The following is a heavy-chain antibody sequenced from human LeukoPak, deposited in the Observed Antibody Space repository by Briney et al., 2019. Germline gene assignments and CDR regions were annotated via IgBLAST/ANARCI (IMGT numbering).Heavy chain of an antibody. J-gene: IGHJ4*02. CDR3: AKDMKTVTTTFDY. D-gene: IGHD4-17*01. V-gene: IGHV3-30*18. Sequence: GGSLTLSCAASGFTFSSYAMHWVRQAPGKGLEWVAFISNDATKKYYTAPVKGRSTIPRDNSESTLHLKMNRLRPEDTAVYYCAKDMKTVTTTFDYWGQGNLVTVSS. CDR2: ISNDATKK. CDR1: GFTFSSYA.